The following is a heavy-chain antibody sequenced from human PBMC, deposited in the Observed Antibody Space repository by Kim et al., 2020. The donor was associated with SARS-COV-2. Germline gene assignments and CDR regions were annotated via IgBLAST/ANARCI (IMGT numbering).Heavy chain of an antibody. V-gene: IGHV3-43*01. J-gene: IGHJ4*02. Sequence: STYYADSVKGRFTISRDNSKNSLYLQMNSLRTEDTALYYCAKDKGGTIWYWGQGTLVTVSS. CDR2: ST. D-gene: IGHD1-1*01. CDR3: AKDKGGTIWY.